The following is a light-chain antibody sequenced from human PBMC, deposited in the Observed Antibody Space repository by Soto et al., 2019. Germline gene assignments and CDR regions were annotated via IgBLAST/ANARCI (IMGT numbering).Light chain of an antibody. CDR1: QSVSSRY. CDR3: QQYNAGPPLT. CDR2: GAS. V-gene: IGKV3-20*01. J-gene: IGKJ5*01. Sequence: MMQQSASPSSFSAGGRAPLCWRASQSVSSRYLACYQQTPGQAPSLLLYGASSRATGIPDRFSGSSSGTDFTLPISSLQSAEFAVYDVQQYNAGPPLTFGQGTRVDIK.